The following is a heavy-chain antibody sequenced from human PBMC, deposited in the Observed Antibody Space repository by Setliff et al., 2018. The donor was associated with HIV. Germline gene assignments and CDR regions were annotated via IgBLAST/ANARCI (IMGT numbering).Heavy chain of an antibody. D-gene: IGHD2-21*02. CDR1: GASITSHN. CDR2: IYTRGNT. J-gene: IGHJ6*03. CDR3: TRDLWGDDYYYNIMDV. V-gene: IGHV4-4*07. Sequence: SETLSLTCSVSGASITSHNWSWIRQAAGKGLEWIGRIYTRGNTNYNPSLRSRVTMSVDTSKNQFSLKVTSVTAADTAVYYCTRDLWGDDYYYNIMDVWGKGTTVTVSS.